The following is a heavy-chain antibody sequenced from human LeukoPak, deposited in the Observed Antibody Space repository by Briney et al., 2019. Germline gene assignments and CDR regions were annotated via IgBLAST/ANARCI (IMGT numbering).Heavy chain of an antibody. J-gene: IGHJ4*02. CDR3: ARGRSMESGFDY. CDR2: IYYSGST. Sequence: SETLSLTCTVSGGSISSYYWSWIRQPPGKGLEWIGYIYYSGSTNYNPSLKSRVTISVDTSKNQFSLKLSSVTAADTAVYYCARGRSMESGFDYWGQGTLVTVSS. D-gene: IGHD3-3*01. CDR1: GGSISSYY. V-gene: IGHV4-59*12.